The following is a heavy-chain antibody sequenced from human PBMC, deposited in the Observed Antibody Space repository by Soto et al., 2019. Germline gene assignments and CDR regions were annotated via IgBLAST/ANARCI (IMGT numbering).Heavy chain of an antibody. V-gene: IGHV2-70*11. J-gene: IGHJ6*03. CDR2: IDWDDDK. CDR3: ARIQMRKDYYCYYMDV. CDR1: GFSLSTSGMC. Sequence: SGPTLVNPTQTLTLTCAFSGFSLSTSGMCVSWIRQPPGKALEWLARIDWDDDKYYSTSLKTRLTISKDTSKNQVVLTMTNMDPVDTATYYCARIQMRKDYYCYYMDVWGKGTTVTVSS.